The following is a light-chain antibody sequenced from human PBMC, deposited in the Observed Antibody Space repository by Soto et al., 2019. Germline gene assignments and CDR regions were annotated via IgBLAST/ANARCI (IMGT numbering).Light chain of an antibody. CDR3: QQYITSPPMYT. CDR1: QSVSSRY. Sequence: ETVLTQSPGTLSLSPGERATLSCRASQSVSSRYLAWYQQKPGQAPRLLIYSASTRATGIPDRFSGSGSGTEFTLTISRLEPEDFAVYYCQQYITSPPMYTFGQGTKLEIK. J-gene: IGKJ2*01. V-gene: IGKV3-20*01. CDR2: SAS.